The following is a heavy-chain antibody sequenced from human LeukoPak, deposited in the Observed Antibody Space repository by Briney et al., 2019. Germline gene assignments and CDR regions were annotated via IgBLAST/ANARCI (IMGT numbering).Heavy chain of an antibody. Sequence: PSETLSLTCAVYGGSFSGYYWSWIRQPPGKGLEWIGEINHSGSTNYNPSLKSRVTISVDTSKNQFSLKLSSVTAADTAVYYCARRSVRGVIRYWGQGTLVTVSS. D-gene: IGHD3-10*01. CDR3: ARRSVRGVIRY. CDR2: INHSGST. J-gene: IGHJ4*02. V-gene: IGHV4-34*01. CDR1: GGSFSGYY.